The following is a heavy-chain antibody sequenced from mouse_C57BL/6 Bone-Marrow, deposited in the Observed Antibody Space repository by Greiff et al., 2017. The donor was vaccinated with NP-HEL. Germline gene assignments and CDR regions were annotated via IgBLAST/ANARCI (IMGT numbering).Heavy chain of an antibody. V-gene: IGHV3-6*01. CDR3: AEDLYYFDY. J-gene: IGHJ2*01. CDR1: GYSITSGYY. CDR2: ISYDGSN. Sequence: DVKLQESGPGLVKPSPSLSLSCSVTGYSITSGYYWNWIRQFPGNQLEWMGYISYDGSNNYNPSLKNRITITRDTSKNQFFIKLKSVTTEDTATYNCAEDLYYFDYWGQGTTLTVSS.